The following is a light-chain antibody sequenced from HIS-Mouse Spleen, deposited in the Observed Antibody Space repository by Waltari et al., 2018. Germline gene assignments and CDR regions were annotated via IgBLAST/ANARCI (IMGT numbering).Light chain of an antibody. V-gene: IGLV2-14*03. J-gene: IGLJ2*01. CDR2: DVS. CDR1: SSDVGCYNY. CDR3: SSYTSSSTEV. Sequence: QSALTQPASVSGSPGQSITISCTGTSSDVGCYNYVSWYQQHSGKAPKLMIYDVSNRPAGVSNRFSGSKSGNTASLTISGLQAEDEADYYCSSYTSSSTEVFGGGTKLTVL.